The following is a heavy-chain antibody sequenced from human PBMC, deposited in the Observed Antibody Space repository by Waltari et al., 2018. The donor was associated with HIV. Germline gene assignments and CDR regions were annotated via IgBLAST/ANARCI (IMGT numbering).Heavy chain of an antibody. CDR3: ARGYSSSRWIPLYH. CDR2: FWSDGAEI. CDR1: GFTFSNFA. J-gene: IGHJ4*02. D-gene: IGHD6-6*01. V-gene: IGHV3-33*01. Sequence: QVQLVESGGGVVQPGTSLTLSCAVSGFTFSNFAIHWVRQSTGKGLGWLAVFWSDGAEICYADAVKGRFTVSKDSSQKTLYLHLTSLRAEDTALYYCARGYSSSRWIPLYHWGRGTLVTVSS.